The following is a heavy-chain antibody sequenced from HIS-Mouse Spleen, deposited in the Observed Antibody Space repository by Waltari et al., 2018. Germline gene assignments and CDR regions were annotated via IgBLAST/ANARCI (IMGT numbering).Heavy chain of an antibody. Sequence: QVQLQESGPGLVKPSETLSLTCTVSGYSISSGYYWGWIRQPPGKGLEWIGSTYHSGRTYYNPSLKSLVTISVDTSKNQFSLKLSSVTAADTAVYYCARDSWAYAIEYFQHWGQGTLVTVSS. CDR1: GYSISSGYY. V-gene: IGHV4-38-2*02. J-gene: IGHJ1*01. D-gene: IGHD2-8*01. CDR2: TYHSGRT. CDR3: ARDSWAYAIEYFQH.